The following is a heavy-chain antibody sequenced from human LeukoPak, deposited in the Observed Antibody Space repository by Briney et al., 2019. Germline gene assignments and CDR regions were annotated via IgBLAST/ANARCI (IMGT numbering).Heavy chain of an antibody. D-gene: IGHD5-18*01. Sequence: GGSLRLSCEASGFTFNTYWMTWVRQAQGKGLEWLANIKYDGSYKYYAASVKGRFTISRDNARNSLYLQMNSLRAEDTGVYYCATSLDAAMNTGGQGILVTVSS. CDR1: GFTFNTYW. V-gene: IGHV3-7*01. CDR3: ATSLDAAMNT. J-gene: IGHJ4*02. CDR2: IKYDGSYK.